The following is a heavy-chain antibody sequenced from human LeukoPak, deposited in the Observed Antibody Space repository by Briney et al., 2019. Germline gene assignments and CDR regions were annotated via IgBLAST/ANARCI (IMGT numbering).Heavy chain of an antibody. CDR2: IIPILGIA. CDR1: GGTFSSYA. CDR3: ARKEIYGENYYGMDV. J-gene: IGHJ6*02. Sequence: SVKVSCKASGGTFSSYAISWVRQAPGQGLEWMGRIIPILGIANYAQKFQGRVTITADKSTSTAYMELSSLRSEDTAVYYCARKEIYGENYYGMDVWGQGTTVTVSS. V-gene: IGHV1-69*04. D-gene: IGHD4-17*01.